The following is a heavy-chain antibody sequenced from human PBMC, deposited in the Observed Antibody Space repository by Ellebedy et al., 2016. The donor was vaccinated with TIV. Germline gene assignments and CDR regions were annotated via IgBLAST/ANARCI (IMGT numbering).Heavy chain of an antibody. D-gene: IGHD1-26*01. CDR1: GYTFTSYY. J-gene: IGHJ4*02. CDR2: INPSGGST. Sequence: AASVTVSCKASGYTFTSYYMHWVRQAPGQGLEWMGIINPSGGSTSYAQKLQGRVTMTRDTSTSTVYMELSSLRSEDTAVYYCARDQVSGSYGYWGQGTLVTVSS. V-gene: IGHV1-46*04. CDR3: ARDQVSGSYGY.